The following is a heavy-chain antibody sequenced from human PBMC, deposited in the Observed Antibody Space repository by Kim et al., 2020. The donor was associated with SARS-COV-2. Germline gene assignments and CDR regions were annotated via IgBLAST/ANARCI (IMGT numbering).Heavy chain of an antibody. CDR3: AKDMVVAGSRPAADV. V-gene: IGHV3-23*01. J-gene: IGHJ6*02. Sequence: GGSLRLSCAVSGFTFSSYVMTWVRQAPGKGLEWVSVISGSGDSTNYGDSVKGRFTISRDNSKNTLYLQMNSLRAEDTAIYYCAKDMVVAGSRPAADVWGQGTTVTVSS. CDR2: ISGSGDST. CDR1: GFTFSSYV. D-gene: IGHD6-19*01.